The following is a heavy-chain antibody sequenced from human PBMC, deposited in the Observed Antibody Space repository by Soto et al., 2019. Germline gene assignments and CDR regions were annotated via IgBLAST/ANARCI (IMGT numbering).Heavy chain of an antibody. V-gene: IGHV1-69*02. CDR1: GGTFSSYT. J-gene: IGHJ4*02. Sequence: QVQLVQSGAAVKKPGSSVKVSCKASGGTFSSYTISWVRQAPGQGLEWMGRIIPILGIANYAQKFQGRVTITADKSTSTAYMELSSLRSEDTAVYYCATSSSSWGAFDYWGQGTLVTVSS. D-gene: IGHD6-13*01. CDR2: IIPILGIA. CDR3: ATSSSSWGAFDY.